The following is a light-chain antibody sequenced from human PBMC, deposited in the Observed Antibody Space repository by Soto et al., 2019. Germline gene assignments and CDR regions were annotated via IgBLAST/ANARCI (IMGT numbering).Light chain of an antibody. J-gene: IGKJ1*01. CDR1: QSISSSY. CDR2: GAS. CDR3: QQYALSPRT. V-gene: IGKV3-20*01. Sequence: EIVLTQSPGTLSLSPGKRATLSCRASQSISSSYLAWYQQRPGQAPRLLIYGASSRATGIPDRFAGSGSGTDFTLTISRLEPEDFAVYYCQQYALSPRTFGQGTKVDIK.